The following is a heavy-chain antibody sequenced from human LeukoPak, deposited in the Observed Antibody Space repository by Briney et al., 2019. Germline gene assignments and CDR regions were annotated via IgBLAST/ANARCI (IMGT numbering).Heavy chain of an antibody. V-gene: IGHV3-74*01. CDR2: INSDGSST. CDR3: ARVAVKRLGSYTPEFDY. D-gene: IGHD3-10*01. Sequence: GGSLRLSCAASGFTFSSYWMHWVRQAPGKGLVWVSRINSDGSSTSYADSVKGRFTISRDNAKNTLYLQMNSLRAEDTAVYYCARVAVKRLGSYTPEFDYWGQGTLVTVSS. J-gene: IGHJ4*02. CDR1: GFTFSSYW.